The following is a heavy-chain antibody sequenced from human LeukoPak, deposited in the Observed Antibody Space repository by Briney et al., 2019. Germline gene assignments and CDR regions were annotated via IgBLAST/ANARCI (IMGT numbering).Heavy chain of an antibody. J-gene: IGHJ5*02. D-gene: IGHD2-15*01. Sequence: ASVKVSCKASGYTFTGYYMHWVRQAPGQGLEWMGWINPNSGGTNYAQKFQGRVTMTRDTSISTAYMELSRLRSDDTAVYYCARGYCSGASCYSAWFDPWGQGTLVTVSS. V-gene: IGHV1-2*02. CDR1: GYTFTGYY. CDR2: INPNSGGT. CDR3: ARGYCSGASCYSAWFDP.